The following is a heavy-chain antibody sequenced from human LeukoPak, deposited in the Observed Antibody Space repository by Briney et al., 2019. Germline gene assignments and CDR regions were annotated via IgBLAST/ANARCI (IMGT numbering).Heavy chain of an antibody. V-gene: IGHV1-69*05. CDR3: ARGYCSSTSCLSPFDY. Sequence: SVKVSCKASGGTFSSYAISWVRQAPGQGLEWMGRIIPIFGTANYAQKFQGRVTNTTDESTSTAYMELSSLRSEDTAVYYCARGYCSSTSCLSPFDYWGQGTLVTVSS. CDR2: IIPIFGTA. CDR1: GGTFSSYA. D-gene: IGHD2-2*01. J-gene: IGHJ4*02.